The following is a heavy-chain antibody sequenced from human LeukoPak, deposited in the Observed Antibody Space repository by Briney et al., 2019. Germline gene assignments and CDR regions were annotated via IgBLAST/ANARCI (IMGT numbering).Heavy chain of an antibody. J-gene: IGHJ2*01. CDR1: GGSFSGYY. V-gene: IGHV4-34*01. CDR2: INHSGSA. CDR3: ARDPHPLTPDWYFDL. Sequence: SETLSLTCAVYGGSFSGYYWSWIRQPPGKGLEWIGEINHSGSANYNPSLKSRVTISVDTSKNQFSLKLSSVTAADTAVYYCARDPHPLTPDWYFDLWGRGTLVTVSS.